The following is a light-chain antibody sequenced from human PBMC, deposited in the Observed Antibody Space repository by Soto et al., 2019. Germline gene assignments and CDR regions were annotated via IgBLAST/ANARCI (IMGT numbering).Light chain of an antibody. CDR2: DAS. Sequence: EIVLTQSPGILSLSPGDRATLSCRASQSVSSYLAWYQQKPGQAPRLLIYDASNRATGIPARFSGSGSGTDFTLTISSLEPEDFALYYCQQRSNWLSITFGQGTRLEIK. V-gene: IGKV3-11*01. CDR1: QSVSSY. CDR3: QQRSNWLSIT. J-gene: IGKJ5*01.